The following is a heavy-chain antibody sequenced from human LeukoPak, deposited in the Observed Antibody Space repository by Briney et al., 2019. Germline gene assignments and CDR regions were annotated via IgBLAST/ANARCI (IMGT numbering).Heavy chain of an antibody. CDR3: ARDRYYDSSGFIGY. D-gene: IGHD3-22*01. CDR1: GFTFSDYY. CDR2: ISSSGRTI. Sequence: PGGSLRLSCAASGFTFSDYYMSWIRQAPGKGLEWVSYISSSGRTIYYADSVKGRFTISRDNAKNSLYLQMNSLRAEDTAVYYCARDRYYDSSGFIGYWGQGTLVTVSS. J-gene: IGHJ4*02. V-gene: IGHV3-11*01.